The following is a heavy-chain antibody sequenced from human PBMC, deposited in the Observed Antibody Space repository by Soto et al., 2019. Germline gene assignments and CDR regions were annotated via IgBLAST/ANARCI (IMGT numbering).Heavy chain of an antibody. V-gene: IGHV3-30*02. D-gene: IGHD3-10*01. CDR1: GFIFRMYG. CDR2: TWYDESHK. J-gene: IGHJ3*02. Sequence: GGALRLSCAASGFIFRMYGMHWVRQAPGKGLEWVAMTWYDESHKYYADSVKGRFPISRDHSMNTLYLPMNSLRAEDTAVYYCAPEYYAVCALDIWGQRTM. CDR3: APEYYAVCALDI.